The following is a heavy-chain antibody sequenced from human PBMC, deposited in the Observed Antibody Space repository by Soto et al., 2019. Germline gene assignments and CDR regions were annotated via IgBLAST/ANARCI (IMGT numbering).Heavy chain of an antibody. D-gene: IGHD4-17*01. CDR2: IFYSGTA. J-gene: IGHJ4*02. V-gene: IGHV4-59*01. Sequence: QVQLQESGPGLVKPSETLSLTCTVSGGYISPYYWSWIRQPPGKGLEWIGYIFYSGTATYNPSLRSRVTMSVDTSKNQFCLRLSSVTAADTAVYYCARDSGYGDPFDYWGQGTLVTVSS. CDR1: GGYISPYY. CDR3: ARDSGYGDPFDY.